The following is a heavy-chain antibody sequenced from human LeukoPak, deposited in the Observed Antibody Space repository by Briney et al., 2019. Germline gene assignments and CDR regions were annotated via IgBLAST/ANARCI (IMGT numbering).Heavy chain of an antibody. Sequence: GGSLRLSCAASGFIFDNYAMTWVRQAPGKGLEWVSAISGSGGSTYYADSVKGRFTISRDNSKNTLYLQMNSLRAEDTAVYYCAKDPEFLRYFDWLPGWFDPWGQGTLVTVSS. CDR1: GFIFDNYA. D-gene: IGHD3-9*01. V-gene: IGHV3-23*01. CDR3: AKDPEFLRYFDWLPGWFDP. CDR2: ISGSGGST. J-gene: IGHJ5*02.